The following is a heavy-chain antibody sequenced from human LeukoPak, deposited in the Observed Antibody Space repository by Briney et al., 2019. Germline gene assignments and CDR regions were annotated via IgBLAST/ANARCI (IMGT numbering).Heavy chain of an antibody. CDR3: ARAIAVAGSHDAFDI. CDR1: GFTFSSYS. CDR2: ISSSGSTI. V-gene: IGHV3-48*04. D-gene: IGHD6-19*01. J-gene: IGHJ3*02. Sequence: GGSLRLSCAASGFTFSSYSMNWVRQAPGKGLEWVSYISSSGSTIYYADSVKGRFTISRDNAKNSLYLQMNSLRAEDTAVYYCARAIAVAGSHDAFDIWGQGTMVTVSS.